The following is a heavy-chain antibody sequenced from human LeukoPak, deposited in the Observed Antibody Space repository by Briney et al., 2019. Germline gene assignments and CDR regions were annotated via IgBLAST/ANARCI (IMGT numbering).Heavy chain of an antibody. J-gene: IGHJ4*02. CDR3: ARAPYYYDSSGYSYYFDY. Sequence: GGSLRLSCAASGFTFSSYGMHWVRQAPGKGLEWVAVIWYDGSNKYYADSVKGRFTISRDNSKNTLYLQMNSPRAEDTAVYYCARAPYYYDSSGYSYYFDYWGQGTLVTVSS. V-gene: IGHV3-33*01. D-gene: IGHD3-22*01. CDR2: IWYDGSNK. CDR1: GFTFSSYG.